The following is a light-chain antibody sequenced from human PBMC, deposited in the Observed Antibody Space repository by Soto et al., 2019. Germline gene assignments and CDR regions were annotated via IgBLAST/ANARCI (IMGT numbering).Light chain of an antibody. V-gene: IGLV2-14*01. CDR3: SSYANSISVCV. Sequence: QSVLTQPPSASGSPGQSITISCTGTSSDVGGYNYVSWYQQHPGKAPKLMIYEVSNRPSGVPNRFSGSKSGNTASLTISGLQAEDEADYYCSSYANSISVCVFGTGTKLTVL. J-gene: IGLJ1*01. CDR2: EVS. CDR1: SSDVGGYNY.